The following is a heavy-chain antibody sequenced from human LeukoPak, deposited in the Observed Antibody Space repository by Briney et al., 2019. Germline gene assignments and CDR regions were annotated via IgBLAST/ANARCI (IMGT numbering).Heavy chain of an antibody. CDR1: GFTFSSYA. Sequence: PGGSLRLSCAASGFTFSSYAMSWVRQAPGKGLEWVSVISGSGGRTYYADSAKGRFTISRDNSKNKLYLQMNSLRVEDTAVYYCAKYGCXXTSCYTTHDYWGQGTLVTV. D-gene: IGHD2-2*02. CDR2: ISGSGGRT. V-gene: IGHV3-23*01. CDR3: AKYGCXXTSCYTTHDY. J-gene: IGHJ4*02.